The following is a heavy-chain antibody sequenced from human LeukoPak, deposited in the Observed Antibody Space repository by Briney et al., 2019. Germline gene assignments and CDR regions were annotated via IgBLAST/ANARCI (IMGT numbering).Heavy chain of an antibody. CDR1: GGSVISNGFL. D-gene: IGHD3-10*01. CDR2: MYYTGST. CDR3: ARHYGP. Sequence: SETLSLTCTVFGGSVISNGFLWAWLRQPPGKGLEWIATMYYTGSTYYNPSLKSRATISVDTSKNQFSLKLNSVTAADTAVYYCARHYGPWGQGTLVTVSS. J-gene: IGHJ5*02. V-gene: IGHV4-39*01.